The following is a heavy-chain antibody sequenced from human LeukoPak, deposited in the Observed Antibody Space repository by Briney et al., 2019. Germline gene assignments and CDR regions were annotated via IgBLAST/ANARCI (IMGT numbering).Heavy chain of an antibody. CDR2: IYYSGST. J-gene: IGHJ2*01. D-gene: IGHD3-10*01. V-gene: IGHV4-39*01. Sequence: SETLSLTCTVSGGSISSSSYYWGWIRQPPGKGLEWIGSIYYSGSTYYNPSLKSRVTISVDTSKNQFSLKLSSVTAADTAVYYCARHNAFRGEGGALLWFGDPDWYFDLWGRGTLVTVSS. CDR3: ARHNAFRGEGGALLWFGDPDWYFDL. CDR1: GGSISSSSYY.